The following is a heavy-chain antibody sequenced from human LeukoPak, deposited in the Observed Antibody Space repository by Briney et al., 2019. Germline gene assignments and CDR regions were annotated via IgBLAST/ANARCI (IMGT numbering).Heavy chain of an antibody. J-gene: IGHJ1*01. CDR2: IKSDGGT. V-gene: IGHV3-74*01. D-gene: IGHD3-22*01. CDR1: GFTFSTYW. CDR3: ARAPSEIGGYYPEYFRH. Sequence: GGSLRLSCAASGFTFSTYWMHWVRQTPGKGLVWVSRIKSDGGTNYADSVKGRFAISRDNAKKTVSLQMNSLRPEDTGVYYCARAPSEIGGYYPEYFRHWGQGTLVTVSS.